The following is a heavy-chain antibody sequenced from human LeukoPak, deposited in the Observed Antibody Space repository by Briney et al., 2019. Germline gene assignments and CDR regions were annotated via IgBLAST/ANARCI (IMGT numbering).Heavy chain of an antibody. CDR1: GFTFSSFA. V-gene: IGHV3-23*01. J-gene: IGHJ4*02. CDR2: ISDSGGTT. Sequence: GGSLRLSCAASGFTFSSFAMSWVRQAPGKGLEWVSAISDSGGTTYYADSVKGRFTISRDNSKNTLYLQMSSLRAEDTAVYYCAKDMIVLGFASDFDYWGQGTLVTVSS. D-gene: IGHD3-22*01. CDR3: AKDMIVLGFASDFDY.